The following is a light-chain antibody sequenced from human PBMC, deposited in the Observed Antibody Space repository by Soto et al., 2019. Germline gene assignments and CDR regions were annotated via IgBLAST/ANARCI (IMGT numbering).Light chain of an antibody. CDR2: GNT. Sequence: QSVLTQTPSVSGAPGQRVTISCTGTNSNIGAGYDVHWYQHLPGRAPKLLIFGNTHRPSGVPDRFSGSKSGTSASLAITGLQPEDEADYSCQSFDNSLSGFYVFGSGTKLTVL. V-gene: IGLV1-40*01. CDR3: QSFDNSLSGFYV. CDR1: NSNIGAGYD. J-gene: IGLJ1*01.